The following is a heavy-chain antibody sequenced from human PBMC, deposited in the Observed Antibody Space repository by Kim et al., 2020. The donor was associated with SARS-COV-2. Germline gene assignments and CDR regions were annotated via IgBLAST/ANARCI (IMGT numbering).Heavy chain of an antibody. J-gene: IGHJ6*02. D-gene: IGHD3-3*01. CDR3: TSRQGPGEGITIFGVVTGDYYYGMDV. Sequence: GGSLRLSCAASGFTFSNAWMSWVRQAPGKGLEWVGRIKSKTDGGTTDYAAPVKGRFTISRDDSKNTLYLQMNSLKTEDTAVYYCTSRQGPGEGITIFGVVTGDYYYGMDVWGQGTTVTVSS. CDR1: GFTFSNAW. CDR2: IKSKTDGGTT. V-gene: IGHV3-15*01.